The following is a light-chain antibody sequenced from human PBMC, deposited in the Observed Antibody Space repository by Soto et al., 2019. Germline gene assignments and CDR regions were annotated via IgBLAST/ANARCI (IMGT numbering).Light chain of an antibody. CDR1: QSISTW. V-gene: IGKV1-5*03. J-gene: IGKJ2*01. CDR3: QQYNIYST. CDR2: KAS. Sequence: DIQMTQSPSTLSASVGDRVTITCRASQSISTWLAWYQQKPGKAPKLLIYKASTLESGVPSSFSGSESGTEFTLTISSLQPDDSETYYCQQYNIYSTFGQGTKLEIK.